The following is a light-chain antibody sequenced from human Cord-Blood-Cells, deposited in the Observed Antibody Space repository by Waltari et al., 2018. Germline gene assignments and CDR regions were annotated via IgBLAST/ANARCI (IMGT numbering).Light chain of an antibody. CDR1: SSDVGGYNY. V-gene: IGLV2-8*01. CDR2: EVS. J-gene: IGLJ1*01. CDR3: SSYAGSNNYV. Sequence: QSALTQPPSASGSPGQSVTISCTGTSSDVGGYNYVSWYQQHPGKAPKLIIYEVSKRPAGAPGRFSGSKSGNPASLTVSGLQAEDEADYYCSSYAGSNNYVFGTGTKVTVL.